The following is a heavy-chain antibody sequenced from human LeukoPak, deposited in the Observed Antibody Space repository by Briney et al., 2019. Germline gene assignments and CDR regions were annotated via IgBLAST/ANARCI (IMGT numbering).Heavy chain of an antibody. CDR3: ARWGDYYDSSGSTEDAFDI. V-gene: IGHV4-59*01. J-gene: IGHJ3*02. CDR2: IYYSGST. Sequence: SETLSLTCTVSGGSISSYYWSWIRQPPGKGLEWIGYIYYSGSTNYNPSLKSRVTISVDTSKNQFSLKLSSVTAADTAVYYCARWGDYYDSSGSTEDAFDIWGQGTMVNVSS. CDR1: GGSISSYY. D-gene: IGHD3-22*01.